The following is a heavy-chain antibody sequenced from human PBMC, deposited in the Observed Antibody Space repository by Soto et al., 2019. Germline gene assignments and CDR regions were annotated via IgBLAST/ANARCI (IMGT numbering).Heavy chain of an antibody. Sequence: QVQLVQSGAEVKKPGASVKISCKASGYTFTSYDINWVRQATGQGLEWMGWMNPNSGNTGYAQKFQGRVTMTRNTSISTAYMELSSLRSEDTAVYYCARSVEWLASFDYWGQGTLVTVSS. CDR2: MNPNSGNT. CDR1: GYTFTSYD. V-gene: IGHV1-8*01. J-gene: IGHJ4*02. CDR3: ARSVEWLASFDY. D-gene: IGHD6-19*01.